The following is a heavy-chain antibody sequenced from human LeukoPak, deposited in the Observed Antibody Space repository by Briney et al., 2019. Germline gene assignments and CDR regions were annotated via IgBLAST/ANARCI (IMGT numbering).Heavy chain of an antibody. J-gene: IGHJ4*02. CDR3: ARDGGGYCSSTSCRPQYSSSLYYFDY. D-gene: IGHD2-2*01. CDR1: GGTFSSYA. V-gene: IGHV1-69*01. Sequence: GSSVKVSCKASGGTFSSYAISWVRQAPGQGLEWMGGIIPIFGTANYAQKFQGRVTITADESTSTAYMELSSLRSEDTAVYYCARDGGGYCSSTSCRPQYSSSLYYFDYWGQGTLVTVSS. CDR2: IIPIFGTA.